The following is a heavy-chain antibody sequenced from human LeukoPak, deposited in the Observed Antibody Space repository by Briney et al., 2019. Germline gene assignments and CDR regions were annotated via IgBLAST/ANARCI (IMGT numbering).Heavy chain of an antibody. V-gene: IGHV6-1*01. CDR3: ARHNGSYLDGWFDP. Sequence: SQTLSLTCAFSGDSVSSNSAAWNWIRQSPSRGLEWLGRTYYRSKWYNDYAVSVKSRITINPDTSKNQFSLKLSSVTAADTAVYYCARHNGSYLDGWFDPWGQGTLVTVSS. D-gene: IGHD1-26*01. CDR2: TYYRSKWYN. J-gene: IGHJ5*02. CDR1: GDSVSSNSAA.